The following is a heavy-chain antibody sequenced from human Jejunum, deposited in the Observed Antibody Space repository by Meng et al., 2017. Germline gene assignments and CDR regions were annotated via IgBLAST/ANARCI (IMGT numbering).Heavy chain of an antibody. D-gene: IGHD2-2*01. CDR3: ARQYCSSDTCYFDA. V-gene: IGHV3-74*01. CDR1: GFTFSSCS. CDR2: INSDGIST. Sequence: GGSLRLSCAASGFTFSSCSMHWVRQAPGEGPVWVSRINSDGISTTYADSVKGRFTISRDNAKNTLYLQMNSLRAEDTAMYFCARQYCSSDTCYFDAWGQGTRVTVAS. J-gene: IGHJ4*02.